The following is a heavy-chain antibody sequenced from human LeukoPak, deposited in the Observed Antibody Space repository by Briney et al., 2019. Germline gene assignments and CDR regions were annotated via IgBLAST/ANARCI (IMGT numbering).Heavy chain of an antibody. J-gene: IGHJ4*02. D-gene: IGHD3-22*01. V-gene: IGHV4-4*07. CDR1: GGSISSYY. CDR2: IYTSGST. Sequence: PSETLSLTCTVSGGSISSYYWNWIRQPAGKGLEWIGRIYTSGSTKYNPSLKGRVTMSVDTSKNQVSLKLSSVTAADTAVYYCARGRGYDSSGYYVYYFDYWGQGTLVTVSS. CDR3: ARGRGYDSSGYYVYYFDY.